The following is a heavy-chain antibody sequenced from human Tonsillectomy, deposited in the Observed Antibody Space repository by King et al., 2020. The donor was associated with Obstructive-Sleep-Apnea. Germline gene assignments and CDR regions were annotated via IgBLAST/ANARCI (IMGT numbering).Heavy chain of an antibody. CDR3: AKMWESRYSSGWGLFDY. CDR2: ISWDGGDT. CDR1: GFTFDDYS. J-gene: IGHJ4*02. V-gene: IGHV3-43*01. Sequence: VQLVESGGVVVQPGGSLRLSCAAAGFTFDDYSMHWVRQAPGKGLEWGSLISWDGGDTFYAGSVKGRFTISRDNGKNSLFLQMNSLRAEDTALYYCAKMWESRYSSGWGLFDYWGQGTLVTVSS. D-gene: IGHD6-19*01.